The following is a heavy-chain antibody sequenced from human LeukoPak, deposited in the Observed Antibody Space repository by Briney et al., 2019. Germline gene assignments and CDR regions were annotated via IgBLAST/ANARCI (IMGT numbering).Heavy chain of an antibody. J-gene: IGHJ4*02. D-gene: IGHD3-22*01. Sequence: SVNVSFKASGGTFISYAISWVRQAPGQGLEWMGGIIPIFGTANYAQKFQGRVTITADESTSTAYMELSSLRSEDTAVYYCARAGYYDSSGYYYGYWGQGTLVTVSS. CDR2: IIPIFGTA. CDR1: GGTFISYA. CDR3: ARAGYYDSSGYYYGY. V-gene: IGHV1-69*13.